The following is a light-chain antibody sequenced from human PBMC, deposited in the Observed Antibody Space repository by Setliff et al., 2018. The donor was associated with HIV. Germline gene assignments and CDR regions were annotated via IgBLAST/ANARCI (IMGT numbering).Light chain of an antibody. CDR1: SSDVGGYNY. V-gene: IGLV2-14*03. CDR2: DVS. CDR3: SSYV. J-gene: IGLJ1*01. Sequence: QSDLAQPASVSGSPGQSITISCTGTSSDVGGYNYVSWYQQHPGKAPKLMIYDVSNRPSGVSNRFSGSKSGNTASPTISGLQAEDEADYYCSSYVFGTGTKVTVL.